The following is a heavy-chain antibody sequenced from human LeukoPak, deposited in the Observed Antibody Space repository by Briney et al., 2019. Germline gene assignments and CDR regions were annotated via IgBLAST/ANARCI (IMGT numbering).Heavy chain of an antibody. CDR3: AKDDSYYGSGSYPR. CDR2: ISWNSGSI. CDR1: GFTFDDYA. Sequence: PGGSLRLSCAASGFTFDDYAMHWVRQAPGKGLEWVSGISWNSGSIGYADSVKGRFTISRDNAKNSLYLQMNSLRAEDTALYYCAKDDSYYGSGSYPRWGQGTLVTVSS. J-gene: IGHJ4*02. D-gene: IGHD3-10*01. V-gene: IGHV3-9*01.